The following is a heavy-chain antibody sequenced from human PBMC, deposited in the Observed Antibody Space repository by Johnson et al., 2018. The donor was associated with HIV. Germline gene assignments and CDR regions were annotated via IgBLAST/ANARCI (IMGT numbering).Heavy chain of an antibody. J-gene: IGHJ3*02. CDR2: ISWNSGSI. V-gene: IGHV3-9*01. CDR1: GFTFDDYA. CDR3: AKGDPVEGDVDDAFDI. Sequence: VLLLESGGGLVQPGGSLRLSCAASGFTFDDYAMHWVRQAPGKGLEWVSGISWNSGSIGYADSVKGRFTISRDNSKNTLYLQMNSLRAEDTAVYYCAKGDPVEGDVDDAFDIWGQGTMVTVSS. D-gene: IGHD2-21*01.